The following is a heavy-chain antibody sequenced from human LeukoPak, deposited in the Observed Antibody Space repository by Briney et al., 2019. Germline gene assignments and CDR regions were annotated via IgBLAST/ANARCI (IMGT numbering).Heavy chain of an antibody. J-gene: IGHJ4*02. CDR3: ARGSPFYGDPGVVTDY. Sequence: SGTLSLTCDVSGGSITQTNYWTWVRQPPGKGLEWIGEVNLQGSTNYNPSLMRRVAISVDTSANHVSLQLTSVTAADTAVYYCARGSPFYGDPGVVTDYWGQGTLVTVSS. V-gene: IGHV4-4*02. CDR1: GGSITQTNY. D-gene: IGHD4-17*01. CDR2: VNLQGST.